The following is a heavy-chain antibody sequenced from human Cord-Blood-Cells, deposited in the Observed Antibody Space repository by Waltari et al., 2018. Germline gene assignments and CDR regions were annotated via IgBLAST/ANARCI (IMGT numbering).Heavy chain of an antibody. CDR1: GYTFTSYD. Sequence: QVQLVQSGAEVKTPGASVKVSCKDSGYTFTSYDINWVRQATVQGLEWMGWMNTNSGNTGDAQKFQGRVTMTRNTSISTAYMELSSLGSEDTAVYYCARGATRYSSIWYYWYFDLWGRGTLVTVSS. CDR2: MNTNSGNT. V-gene: IGHV1-8*01. D-gene: IGHD6-13*01. J-gene: IGHJ2*01. CDR3: ARGATRYSSIWYYWYFDL.